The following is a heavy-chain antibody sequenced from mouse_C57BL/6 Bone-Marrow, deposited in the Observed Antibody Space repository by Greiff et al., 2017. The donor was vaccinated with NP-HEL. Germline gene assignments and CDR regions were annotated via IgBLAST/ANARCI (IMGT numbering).Heavy chain of an antibody. D-gene: IGHD1-1*01. CDR2: ISDGGSYT. Sequence: EVKLVESGGGLVKPGGSLKLSCAASGFTFSSYAMSWVRQTPEKRLEWVATISDGGSYTYYPDNVKGRFTISRDNAKNNLYLQMSQLKTEDTAKYYCARDRSYYGTTDGYWYFDVWGTGTTVTVSS. V-gene: IGHV5-4*01. CDR3: ARDRSYYGTTDGYWYFDV. J-gene: IGHJ1*03. CDR1: GFTFSSYA.